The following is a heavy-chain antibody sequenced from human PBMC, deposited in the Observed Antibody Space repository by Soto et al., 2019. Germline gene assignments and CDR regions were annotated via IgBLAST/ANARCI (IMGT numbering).Heavy chain of an antibody. CDR1: GGTFSSYA. CDR2: IIPIFGTA. J-gene: IGHJ4*02. Sequence: ASVRVSCKASGGTFSSYAISWVRQAPGQGLEWMGGIIPIFGTANYAQKFQGRVTITADESTSTAYMELSSLRSEDTAVYYCARDSCSGRTGYNFDYWGQGTVVTVSS. V-gene: IGHV1-69*13. D-gene: IGHD2-15*01. CDR3: ARDSCSGRTGYNFDY.